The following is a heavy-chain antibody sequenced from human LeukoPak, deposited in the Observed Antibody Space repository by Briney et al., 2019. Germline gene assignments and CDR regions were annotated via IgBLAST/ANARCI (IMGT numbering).Heavy chain of an antibody. CDR1: GFTFSSYS. Sequence: GGSLRLSCAASGFTFSSYSMNWVRQAPGKGLEWVSYISSSSSTIYYADSVKGRFTISRDNAKNSLYLQMNRLRAEDTAVYYCARGAYCGGDCYSSFDYWGQGTLVTVSS. CDR3: ARGAYCGGDCYSSFDY. J-gene: IGHJ4*02. CDR2: ISSSSSTI. V-gene: IGHV3-48*01. D-gene: IGHD2-21*02.